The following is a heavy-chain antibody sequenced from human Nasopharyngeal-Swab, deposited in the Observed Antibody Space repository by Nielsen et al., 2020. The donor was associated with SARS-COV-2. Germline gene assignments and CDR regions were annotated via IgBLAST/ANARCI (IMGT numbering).Heavy chain of an antibody. D-gene: IGHD3-9*01. CDR3: AKGYGEILTGYYYGLDV. V-gene: IGHV3-23*01. J-gene: IGHJ6*02. CDR1: GFTFSDYY. Sequence: GGSLRLSCAASGFTFSDYYMSWIRQAPGKGLEWVSGISGNGARTFYADSVKGRFTISRDNSENTLYLQMNSLRVEDTAVYYCAKGYGEILTGYYYGLDVWGQGTTVTVSS. CDR2: ISGNGART.